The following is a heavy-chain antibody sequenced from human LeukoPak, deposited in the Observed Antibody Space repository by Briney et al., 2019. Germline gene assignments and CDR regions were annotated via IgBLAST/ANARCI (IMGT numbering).Heavy chain of an antibody. CDR2: IYPGDSDT. CDR1: GYSFTNYW. J-gene: IGHJ1*01. D-gene: IGHD2-2*03. CDR3: VRHGYGRVGDFQH. V-gene: IGHV5-51*01. Sequence: GESLKISCKGSGYSFTNYWIGWVRQMPGKGLEWMGIIYPGDSDTRYSPSFQGQVTISADKSISTVYLQWSSLKGSDTAMYYCVRHGYGRVGDFQHWGQGTLVTVSS.